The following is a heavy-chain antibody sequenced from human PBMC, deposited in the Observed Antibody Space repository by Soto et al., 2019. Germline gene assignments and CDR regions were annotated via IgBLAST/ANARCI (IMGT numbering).Heavy chain of an antibody. CDR3: ATTRGLAVGGSFDY. CDR2: FFSGNT. D-gene: IGHD6-13*01. CDR1: GGSFRSISLY. V-gene: IGHV4-39*01. Sequence: SDTLSLTCTVSGGSFRSISLYWVWVLQPPGKGLEWIGTFFSGNTYSNPSLKSRVSISVDTSKRQFSLKLRSVAAADTAIYYCATTRGLAVGGSFDYWGQGALVTVSS. J-gene: IGHJ4*02.